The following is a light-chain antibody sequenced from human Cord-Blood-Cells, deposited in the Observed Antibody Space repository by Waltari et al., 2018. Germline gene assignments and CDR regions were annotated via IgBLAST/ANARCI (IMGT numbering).Light chain of an antibody. Sequence: ATLSLSPGERATLSCRASQSVSSYLAWYQQKPGQAPRLLIYDASNRATGIPARFGGRGSGTDFTLTISSLEPEDFAVYYCQQRSNWTFGQGAKVEIK. V-gene: IGKV3-11*01. CDR1: QSVSSY. CDR3: QQRSNWT. CDR2: DAS. J-gene: IGKJ1*01.